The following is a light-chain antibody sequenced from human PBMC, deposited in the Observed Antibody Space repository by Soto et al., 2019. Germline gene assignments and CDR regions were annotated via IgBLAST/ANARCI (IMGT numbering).Light chain of an antibody. J-gene: IGKJ5*01. CDR3: QQYNNWPPIT. Sequence: EIVMTQSPATLSVSPGERATLSCRASQSVSSNLAWYQQKPGQAPRLLIYGASTRATGIPARFSGSGSGTEFTLTISRLQSEDFAVSYSQQYNNWPPITFGQGTRLEIK. CDR2: GAS. CDR1: QSVSSN. V-gene: IGKV3-15*01.